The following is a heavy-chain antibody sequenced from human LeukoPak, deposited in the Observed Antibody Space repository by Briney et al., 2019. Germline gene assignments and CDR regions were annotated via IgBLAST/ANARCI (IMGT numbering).Heavy chain of an antibody. J-gene: IGHJ4*02. CDR2: IKQDGSEK. Sequence: PGGSLRLSCAASGFTFSHYWMSWVRQAPGKGLEWVANIKQDGSEKYYVDSEKGRFTISRDNAKNSLYLQMNSLRAEDTAVYYCAKGTYSSGWSIDYWGQGTLVTVSS. D-gene: IGHD6-19*01. CDR3: AKGTYSSGWSIDY. V-gene: IGHV3-7*01. CDR1: GFTFSHYW.